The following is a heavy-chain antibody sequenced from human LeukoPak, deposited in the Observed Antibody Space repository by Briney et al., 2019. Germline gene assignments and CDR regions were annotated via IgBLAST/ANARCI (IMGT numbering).Heavy chain of an antibody. J-gene: IGHJ4*02. CDR3: ARANDYDSSGYYY. V-gene: IGHV4-38-2*02. Sequence: SETLSLTCTVSGYSISSGYYWGWIRQPPGKGLEWIGSIYHSGSTYYNPSLKSRVTISVDTSKNQSSLKLSSVTAADTAVYYCARANDYDSSGYYYWGQGTLVTVSS. D-gene: IGHD3-22*01. CDR1: GYSISSGYY. CDR2: IYHSGST.